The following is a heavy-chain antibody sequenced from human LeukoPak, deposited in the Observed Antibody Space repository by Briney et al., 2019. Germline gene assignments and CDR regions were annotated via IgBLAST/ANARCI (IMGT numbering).Heavy chain of an antibody. V-gene: IGHV3-49*04. CDR2: IRSKAYGGTT. Sequence: PGGSLRLSCTASGFTFGDYAMSWVRQARGKGLEWVGFIRSKAYGGTTEYAASVKGRFTISRDDSKSIAYLQMNSLKTEDTAVYYCTRGYYDSRGYSYYWGQGTLVTVSS. CDR1: GFTFGDYA. CDR3: TRGYYDSRGYSYY. J-gene: IGHJ4*02. D-gene: IGHD3-22*01.